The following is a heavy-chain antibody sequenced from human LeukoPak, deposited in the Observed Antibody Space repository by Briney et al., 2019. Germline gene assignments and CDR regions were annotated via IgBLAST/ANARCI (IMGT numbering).Heavy chain of an antibody. CDR2: IYTSGST. D-gene: IGHD3-10*01. Sequence: SETLSLTCTVSGGSISSYYWSWIRQPPGKGLEWIGYIYTSGSTNYNPSLKSRVTISVDTSKNQFSLKMSSVTAADTAVYYCARQKTVIWFGEEFDYWGQGTLVTVSS. J-gene: IGHJ4*02. CDR1: GGSISSYY. V-gene: IGHV4-4*09. CDR3: ARQKTVIWFGEEFDY.